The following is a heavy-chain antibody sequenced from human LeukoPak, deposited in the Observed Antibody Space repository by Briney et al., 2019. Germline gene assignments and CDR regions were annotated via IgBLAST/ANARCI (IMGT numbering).Heavy chain of an antibody. CDR2: ISYDGGTK. CDR3: AKGIQVRSHYYYGMDV. J-gene: IGHJ6*02. V-gene: IGHV3-30*18. Sequence: GRSLRLSCAASGFTFSSYDIHWVRQAPGKGLEWVAVISYDGGTKYYADSVKGRFTISRDTSKNTLFLQMNSLRAEDTAVYYCAKGIQVRSHYYYGMDVWGQGTTVTVSS. CDR1: GFTFSSYD. D-gene: IGHD5-18*01.